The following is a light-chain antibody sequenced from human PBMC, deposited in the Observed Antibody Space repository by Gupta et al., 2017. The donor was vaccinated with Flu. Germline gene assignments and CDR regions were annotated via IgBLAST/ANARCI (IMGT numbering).Light chain of an antibody. V-gene: IGLV2-14*01. J-gene: IGLJ1*01. CDR2: EVS. CDR1: STDVGGYNY. Sequence: QSALTQPASVSGSPGQSIRIPCPGTSTDVGGYNYVSWYHQHPGKATKLMIYEVSNRPSGVSNRFSASKSGNTASLTISGLQAEDEADYYCSSYTSISTHVFGTGTKVTVL. CDR3: SSYTSISTHV.